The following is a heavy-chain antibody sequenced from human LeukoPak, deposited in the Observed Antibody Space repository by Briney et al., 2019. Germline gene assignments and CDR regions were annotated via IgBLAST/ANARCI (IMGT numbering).Heavy chain of an antibody. CDR2: IYYSGST. D-gene: IGHD6-6*01. V-gene: IGHV4-61*08. Sequence: SQTLSLTCAVSGGSISSGGYSWSWIRQPPGKGLEWIGYIYYSGSTNYNPSLKSRVTISVDTSKNQFSLKLSSVTAADTAVYYCAREGIAARLDYWGQGTLVTVSS. CDR1: GGSISSGGYS. CDR3: AREGIAARLDY. J-gene: IGHJ4*02.